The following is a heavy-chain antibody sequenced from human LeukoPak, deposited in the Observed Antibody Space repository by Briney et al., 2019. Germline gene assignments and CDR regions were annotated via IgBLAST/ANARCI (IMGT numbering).Heavy chain of an antibody. CDR3: AREAYYYDSSGYYRHFDY. J-gene: IGHJ4*02. V-gene: IGHV3-23*01. CDR1: GFTFSTYS. Sequence: GGSLRLSCAASGFTFSTYSMSWVRLAPGKGLEWVSGISGSGANTYYADSVKGRSTISRDNSKNTLYLQMNSLRAEDTAVYYCAREAYYYDSSGYYRHFDYWGQGTLVTVSS. D-gene: IGHD3-22*01. CDR2: ISGSGANT.